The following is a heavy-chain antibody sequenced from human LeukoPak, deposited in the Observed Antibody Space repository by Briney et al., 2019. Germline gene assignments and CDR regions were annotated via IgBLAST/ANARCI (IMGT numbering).Heavy chain of an antibody. Sequence: MTSQTLSLTCTVSGGSISSGSYYWSWIRQPAGKGLEWIGRIYTSGSTNYNPSLKSRVTISVDTSKNQFSLKLSSVTAADTAVYYCARATAAAGTGYYYYMDVWGKGTTVTISS. CDR3: ARATAAAGTGYYYYMDV. V-gene: IGHV4-61*02. D-gene: IGHD6-13*01. J-gene: IGHJ6*03. CDR2: IYTSGST. CDR1: GGSISSGSYY.